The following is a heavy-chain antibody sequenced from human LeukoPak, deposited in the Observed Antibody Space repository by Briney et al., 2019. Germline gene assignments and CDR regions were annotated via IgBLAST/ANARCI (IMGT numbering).Heavy chain of an antibody. CDR2: INPSGGST. CDR1: GYTFTSYS. D-gene: IGHD6-13*01. J-gene: IGHJ6*04. V-gene: IGHV1-46*01. Sequence: GASVKVSCKASGYTFTSYSMHWVRQAPGQGLEWMGIINPSGGSTSYAQKFQGRVTMTRDTSTSTVYMEVSSLRSDDTAVYYCARDAWVAAKESRGMDVWGKGTTVTVSS. CDR3: ARDAWVAAKESRGMDV.